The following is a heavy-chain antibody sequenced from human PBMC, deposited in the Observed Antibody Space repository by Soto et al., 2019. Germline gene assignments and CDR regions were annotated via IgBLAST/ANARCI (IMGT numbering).Heavy chain of an antibody. CDR2: ISNDGTYK. CDR1: GFTFRTSA. D-gene: IGHD3-22*01. V-gene: IGHV3-30*04. CDR3: ARDARLSMMVAVDN. Sequence: QIQLVESGGGVVQPGRSLRLSCAASGFTFRTSAMHWVRQAPGKGLEWVALISNDGTYKYYADSVQGRFIISRDNSENTFYLHMNSLRPEDTAVYFCARDARLSMMVAVDNWGQGTMVTVSS. J-gene: IGHJ3*02.